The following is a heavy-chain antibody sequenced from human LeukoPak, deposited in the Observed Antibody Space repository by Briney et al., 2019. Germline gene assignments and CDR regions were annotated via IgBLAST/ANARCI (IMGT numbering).Heavy chain of an antibody. CDR3: AKEGLPGGYFFDL. Sequence: QTGGSLRLSCAASGFPFSRYSMAWVRQAPGRGLDWVSTVGGRGGDRTFYADSVKGRFTVSRDNSRDTVYLQMNNLGADDTAIYYCAKEGLPGGYFFDLWGQGAPVTVSS. CDR2: VGGRGGDRT. J-gene: IGHJ4*02. CDR1: GFPFSRYS. D-gene: IGHD5-12*01. V-gene: IGHV3-23*01.